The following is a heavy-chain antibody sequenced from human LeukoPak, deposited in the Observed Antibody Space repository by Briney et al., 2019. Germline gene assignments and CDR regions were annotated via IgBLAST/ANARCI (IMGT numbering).Heavy chain of an antibody. V-gene: IGHV3-21*01. J-gene: IGHJ5*02. Sequence: GGSLRLSCAASEFTFSNYAMNWVRQAPGKGLEWVSAISGSSVYIYYADSVKGRFTISRDNAKNSLFLQMNSLRAEDTAVYYCARGLGSSNYDVGNLWGQGTLVTVSS. CDR3: ARGLGSSNYDVGNL. D-gene: IGHD3-10*02. CDR2: ISGSSVYI. CDR1: EFTFSNYA.